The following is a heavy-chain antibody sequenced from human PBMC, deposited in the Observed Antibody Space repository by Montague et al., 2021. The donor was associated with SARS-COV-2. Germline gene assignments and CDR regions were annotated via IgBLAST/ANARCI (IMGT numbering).Heavy chain of an antibody. D-gene: IGHD6-19*01. J-gene: IGHJ3*02. CDR3: ARQENSSGWFKPDAFDI. CDR1: GHAISTGSYY. V-gene: IGHV4-39*01. Sequence: SETLSLTCTVDGHAISTGSYYSGWISQPPSSSLERIGSVYFSGSTYYNPSLKSRVTISVDTSKNQFSLKLSSVTAADTAVYYCARQENSSGWFKPDAFDIWGKGTMVTVSS. CDR2: VYFSGST.